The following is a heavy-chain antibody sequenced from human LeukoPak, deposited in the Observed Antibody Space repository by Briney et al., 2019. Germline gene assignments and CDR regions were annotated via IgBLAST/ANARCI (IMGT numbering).Heavy chain of an antibody. CDR3: ARGGVAGLKQYCFDY. CDR2: IYYSGST. J-gene: IGHJ4*02. Sequence: KPSETLSLTCTVSGGSISSYYWSWIRQPPGKGLEWIGYIYYSGSTNYNPSLKSRVTISVDTSKNQFSLKLSSVTAADTAVYYCARGGVAGLKQYCFDYWGQGTLVTVSS. V-gene: IGHV4-59*01. D-gene: IGHD6-19*01. CDR1: GGSISSYY.